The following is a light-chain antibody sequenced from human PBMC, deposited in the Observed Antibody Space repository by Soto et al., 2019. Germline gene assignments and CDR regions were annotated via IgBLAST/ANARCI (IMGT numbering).Light chain of an antibody. CDR1: QGIRNF. J-gene: IGKJ3*01. CDR2: AAS. CDR3: QKYSSVPV. Sequence: DIQMTQSPTSLSASVGDRVTITCRASQGIRNFVAWYQQKPGKAPKLLIYAASTLQSGVPSRFSRSGSGTDFTLTINSLPPEGGATYSCQKYSSVPVFGPGIKVEIK. V-gene: IGKV1-27*01.